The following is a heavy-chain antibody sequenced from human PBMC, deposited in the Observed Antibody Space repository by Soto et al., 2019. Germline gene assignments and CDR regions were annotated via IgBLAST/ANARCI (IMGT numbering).Heavy chain of an antibody. CDR3: ARCIQGDYYYGMDV. D-gene: IGHD5-18*01. J-gene: IGHJ6*02. CDR2: INADYGNT. V-gene: IGHV1-18*01. CDR1: GYTFYSHS. Sequence: ASVKVSCKASGYTFYSHSISWVRQAPGQGLEWMGRINADYGNTQYAQKFRGRVTMTTDTSTITVYMELTNLISDDTAVYYCARCIQGDYYYGMDVWGQGTTVTVSS.